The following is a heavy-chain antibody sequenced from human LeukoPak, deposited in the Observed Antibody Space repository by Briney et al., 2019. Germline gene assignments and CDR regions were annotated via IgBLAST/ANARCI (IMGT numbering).Heavy chain of an antibody. J-gene: IGHJ6*03. CDR3: ARGRTDFWSGIDYYYYMDV. Sequence: ASVKVSCKASGYTFTGYDINWVRQATGQRLEWMGWMNPNSGNTGYAQKFQGRVTITRNTSISTAYMELSSLRSEDTAVYYCARGRTDFWSGIDYYYYMDVWGKGTTVTVSS. CDR2: MNPNSGNT. V-gene: IGHV1-8*03. D-gene: IGHD3-3*01. CDR1: GYTFTGYD.